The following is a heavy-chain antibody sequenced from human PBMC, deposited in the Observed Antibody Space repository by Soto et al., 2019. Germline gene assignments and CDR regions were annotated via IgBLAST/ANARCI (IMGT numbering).Heavy chain of an antibody. D-gene: IGHD3-10*01. CDR3: ASADHDLDRGGYFDY. J-gene: IGHJ4*02. Sequence: PGGSLRLSCAASGFTVSSNYMSWVRQAPGKGLEWVSVIYSGGSTYYADSVKGRFTISRDNSKNTLYLQMNSLTAEDTAVYYCASADHDLDRGGYFDYWGQGTLVTVSS. CDR1: GFTVSSNY. CDR2: IYSGGST. V-gene: IGHV3-53*01.